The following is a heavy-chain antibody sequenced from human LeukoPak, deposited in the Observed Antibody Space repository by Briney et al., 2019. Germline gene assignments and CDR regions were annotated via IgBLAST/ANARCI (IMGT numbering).Heavy chain of an antibody. CDR2: ISGSGTNT. CDR1: GFTFNRYG. V-gene: IGHV3-23*01. J-gene: IGHJ3*02. D-gene: IGHD4-11*01. CDR3: AYRDAFDI. Sequence: GGSLRLSSAASGFTFNRYGMNWVRQAPGKGLQWVSGISGSGTNTYYADSVKGRFTISRDNSNNTLYLQMNSLRAEDTAVYFCAYRDAFDIWGLGTMVTVSS.